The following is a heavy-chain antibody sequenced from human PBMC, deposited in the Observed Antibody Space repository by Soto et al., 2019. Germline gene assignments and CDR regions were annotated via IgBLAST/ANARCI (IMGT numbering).Heavy chain of an antibody. CDR2: INAGNGNT. CDR1: GYTFTIYA. J-gene: IGHJ4*02. D-gene: IGHD2-15*01. V-gene: IGHV1-3*01. Sequence: AASLKVSCKASGYTFTIYAMHWVRQAPGQRLEWMGWINAGNGNTKYSQKFQGRVTITRDTSASTAYMELSSLRSEDTAVYYCARDLGGWPDYWGQGTLVTVSS. CDR3: ARDLGGWPDY.